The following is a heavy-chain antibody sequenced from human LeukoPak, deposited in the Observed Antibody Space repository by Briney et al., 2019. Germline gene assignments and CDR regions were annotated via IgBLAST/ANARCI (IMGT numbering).Heavy chain of an antibody. CDR2: ISGSGGST. V-gene: IGHV3-23*01. J-gene: IGHJ4*02. CDR3: AKDKITLAAAAFYYFDY. Sequence: PGGSLRLSCAASGFTVSSNYMSWVRQAPGKGLEWVSAISGSGGSTYYADSLKGRFSTSRDNSKNTLYLQMNSLRAEDTAVYYCAKDKITLAAAAFYYFDYWGQGTLVTVSS. D-gene: IGHD6-13*01. CDR1: GFTVSSNY.